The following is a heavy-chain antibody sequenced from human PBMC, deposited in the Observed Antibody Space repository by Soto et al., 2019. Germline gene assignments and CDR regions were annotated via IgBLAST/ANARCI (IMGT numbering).Heavy chain of an antibody. D-gene: IGHD6-19*01. CDR1: GFSLSTSGVG. J-gene: IGHJ5*02. Sequence: QITLKESGPPLVKPTQTLTLTCTFSGFSLSTSGVGVGWIRQPPGKALEWLALIYWDDDKRYSPSLKSRLTITKDPSKNQVVLTPTNMDPVHTATYYCAHRRRRVAPYSSGAWFDPWGQGTLVTVSS. CDR3: AHRRRRVAPYSSGAWFDP. V-gene: IGHV2-5*02. CDR2: IYWDDDK.